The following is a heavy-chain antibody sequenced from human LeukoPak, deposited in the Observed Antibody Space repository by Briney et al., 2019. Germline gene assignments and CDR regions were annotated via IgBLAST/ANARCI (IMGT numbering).Heavy chain of an antibody. J-gene: IGHJ4*02. CDR3: ARGRGRAAAASFDY. CDR2: IYYSGST. V-gene: IGHV4-59*12. CDR1: GGSISSYY. Sequence: SETLSLTCTVSGGSISSYYWSWIRQPPGKGLEWIGYIYYSGSTNYNPSLKSRVTISVDTSKSQFSLKLSSVTAADTAVYYCARGRGRAAAASFDYWGQGTLVTVSS. D-gene: IGHD6-13*01.